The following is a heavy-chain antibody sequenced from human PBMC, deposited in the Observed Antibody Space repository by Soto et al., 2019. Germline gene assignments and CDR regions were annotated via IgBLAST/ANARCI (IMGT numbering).Heavy chain of an antibody. D-gene: IGHD4-17*01. CDR3: ARDMMTTVTTCMDV. J-gene: IGHJ6*02. V-gene: IGHV3-48*01. CDR1: GFTFSSYS. Sequence: EVQLVESGGGLVQPGGSLRLPCAASGFTFSSYSMNWVRQAPGKGLEWVSYISSSSSTIYYADSVKGRFTISRDNAKNSLYLQMNSLRAEDTAVYYCARDMMTTVTTCMDVWGQGTTVTVSS. CDR2: ISSSSSTI.